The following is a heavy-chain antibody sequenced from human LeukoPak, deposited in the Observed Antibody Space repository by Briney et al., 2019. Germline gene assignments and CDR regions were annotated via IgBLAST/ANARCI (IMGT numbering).Heavy chain of an antibody. CDR2: IIPIFGTA. Sequence: GASVKVSCKASGGTCSSYAISWVRQATGQGLEWMGGIIPIFGTANYAQKFQGRVTIITDESTSTAYMELSSLRSEDTAVYYCASPSGSYPNFDYWGQGTLVTVSS. CDR3: ASPSGSYPNFDY. V-gene: IGHV1-69*05. J-gene: IGHJ4*02. D-gene: IGHD1-26*01. CDR1: GGTCSSYA.